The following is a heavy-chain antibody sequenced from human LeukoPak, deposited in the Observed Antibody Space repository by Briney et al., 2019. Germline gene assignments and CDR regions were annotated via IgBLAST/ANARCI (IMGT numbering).Heavy chain of an antibody. V-gene: IGHV1-2*02. CDR3: ARVLSRTTDAFDI. J-gene: IGHJ3*02. Sequence: ASVKVSCKASGYTFTGYYMHWVRQAPGQGLEWMGWINPNSGGTNFAQKFQGRVTMTRDTSISTAYMELSRLRSDDTAVYYCARVLSRTTDAFDIWGQGTMVTVSS. CDR1: GYTFTGYY. CDR2: INPNSGGT. D-gene: IGHD1-1*01.